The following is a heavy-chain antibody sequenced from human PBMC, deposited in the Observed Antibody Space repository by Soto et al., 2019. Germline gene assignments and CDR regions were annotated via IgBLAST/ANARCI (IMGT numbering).Heavy chain of an antibody. CDR2: INPSGGST. V-gene: IGHV1-46*01. CDR3: ARAEFRFHARGAFEI. CDR1: GYTFTSYY. J-gene: IGHJ3*02. Sequence: ASVKVSCKASGYTFTSYYMHWVRQAPGQGLEWMGIINPSGGSTSYAQKFQGRVTMTRDTSTSTVYMELSSLRSEDTAVYYCARAEFRFHARGAFEIWGQGTMVTVS.